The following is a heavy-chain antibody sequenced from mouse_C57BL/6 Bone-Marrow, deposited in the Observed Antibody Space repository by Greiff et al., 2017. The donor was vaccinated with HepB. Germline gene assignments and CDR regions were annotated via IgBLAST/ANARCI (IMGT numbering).Heavy chain of an antibody. J-gene: IGHJ3*01. CDR2: ISYSGST. V-gene: IGHV3-1*01. CDR1: GYSITSGYD. Sequence: EVQLQESGPGMVKPSQSLSLTCTVPGYSITSGYDWHWIRHFPGNKLEWMGYISYSGSTNYNPSLKSRISITHDTSKNHFFLKLNSVTTEDTATYYCARGDYYGSSYGFAYWGQGTLVTVSA. D-gene: IGHD1-1*01. CDR3: ARGDYYGSSYGFAY.